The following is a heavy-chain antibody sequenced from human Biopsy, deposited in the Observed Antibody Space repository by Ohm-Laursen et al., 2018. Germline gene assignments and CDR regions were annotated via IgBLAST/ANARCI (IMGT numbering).Heavy chain of an antibody. CDR2: VYYTGST. CDR3: ARDREFYSERTFPGSFVL. D-gene: IGHD3-22*01. CDR1: GDSISSYY. V-gene: IGHV4-59*01. Sequence: SETLSLTWTVSGDSISSYYWSWIRQPPGKGLQWIGYVYYTGSTDYNPSLQSRVTISVNTSKNHFSLRLRSLTPADTAIYYCARDREFYSERTFPGSFVLGGRAPWSLSPQ. J-gene: IGHJ2*01.